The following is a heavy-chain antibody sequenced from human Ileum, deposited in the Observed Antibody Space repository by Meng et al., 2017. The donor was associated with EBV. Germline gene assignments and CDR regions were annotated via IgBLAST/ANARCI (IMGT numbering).Heavy chain of an antibody. CDR1: GFSLSTRGVG. J-gene: IGHJ4*02. D-gene: IGHD3-22*01. V-gene: IGHV2-5*02. CDR2: IYWDDDK. Sequence: QIALEVSGPTPVKPTQTLTPPCSFSGFSLSTRGVGGGWIRQAPGKALEWLALIYWDDDKRYSPSLKSRLTITKDTSKNQVVLTMTNMDPVDTATYYCAHESSGTYFDYWGQGTLVTVSS. CDR3: AHESSGTYFDY.